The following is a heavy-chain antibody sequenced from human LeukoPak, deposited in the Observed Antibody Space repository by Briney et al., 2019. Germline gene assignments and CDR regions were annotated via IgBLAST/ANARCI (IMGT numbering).Heavy chain of an antibody. CDR3: ARALRGSTTYYFDY. V-gene: IGHV4-4*07. CDR1: GGSFTSYS. D-gene: IGHD1-26*01. CDR2: VYTSGST. J-gene: IGHJ4*02. Sequence: SETLSLTCSVSGVSGGSFTSYSWTWIRQSAEKGLEWIGRVYTSGSTNFNPSLQSRVTMLLDMSKNQFSLTLNSVTAADTAVYYCARALRGSTTYYFDYWGRGILVTVSS.